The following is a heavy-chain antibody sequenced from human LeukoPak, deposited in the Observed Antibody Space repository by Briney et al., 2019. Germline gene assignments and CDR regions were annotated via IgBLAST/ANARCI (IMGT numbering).Heavy chain of an antibody. V-gene: IGHV4-59*01. CDR2: IYYSGST. J-gene: IGHJ4*02. CDR3: ARASDYDFWSGYPYYFDY. D-gene: IGHD3-3*01. Sequence: SETLSRTCTISGGSISSYYWSWIRQPPGKGLEWIGYIYYSGSTNYNPSLKSRVTISVDTSKNQFSLKLSSVTAADTAVYYCARASDYDFWSGYPYYFDYWGQGTLVTVSS. CDR1: GGSISSYY.